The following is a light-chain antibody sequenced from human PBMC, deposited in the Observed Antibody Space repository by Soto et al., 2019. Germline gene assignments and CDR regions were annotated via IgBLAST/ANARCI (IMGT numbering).Light chain of an antibody. V-gene: IGKV1-39*01. CDR3: QQYYSTPLT. CDR1: QSINNS. CDR2: AAS. Sequence: EIEMTQSPASLSASVGDRATLSCRASQSINNSLNWYQQKPGKAPNLLIYAASSLQTGVPARFSGSESGTDFTLTISSLQSEDFATYYCQQYYSTPLTLGGGTRVEIK. J-gene: IGKJ4*01.